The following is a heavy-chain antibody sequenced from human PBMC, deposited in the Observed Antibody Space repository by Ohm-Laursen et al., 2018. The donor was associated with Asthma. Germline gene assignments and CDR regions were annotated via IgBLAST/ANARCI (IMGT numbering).Heavy chain of an antibody. CDR1: GGTFSSYA. Sequence: VASVKVSCKASGGTFSSYAISWVRQAPGQGLEWMGGIIPIFGTANYAQKFQGRVTITADESTSTAYMELSSLRSEDTAVYYCARDPSKLLPLDYWGQGTLVTVSS. CDR2: IIPIFGTA. V-gene: IGHV1-69*13. D-gene: IGHD2-15*01. J-gene: IGHJ4*02. CDR3: ARDPSKLLPLDY.